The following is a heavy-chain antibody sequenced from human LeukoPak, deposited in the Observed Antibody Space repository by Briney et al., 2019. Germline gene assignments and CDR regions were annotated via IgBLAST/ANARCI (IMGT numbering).Heavy chain of an antibody. D-gene: IGHD5-18*01. CDR2: INHSGST. V-gene: IGHV4-34*01. J-gene: IGHJ4*02. CDR1: GGSFSGYY. Sequence: SETLSLTCAVYGGSFSGYYWSWIRQPPGKGLEWIGEINHSGSTNYNPSLKSRVTISVDTSKNQFSLKLSSVTAADTAVYYCASQREGGYSYGPDYWGQGTLVTVSS. CDR3: ASQREGGYSYGPDY.